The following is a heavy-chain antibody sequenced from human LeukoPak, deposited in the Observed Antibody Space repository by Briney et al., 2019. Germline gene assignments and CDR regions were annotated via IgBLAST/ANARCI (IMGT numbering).Heavy chain of an antibody. CDR3: ARLPHSSGHNY. J-gene: IGHJ4*02. CDR2: IYYSGST. CDR1: GGSISSYY. Sequence: SETLSLTCTVSGGSISSYYWSWIRQPPGKGLEWIGYIYYSGSTNYNPSLKSRVTISVDTSKNQFSLKLSSATAADTAVYYRARLPHSSGHNYWGQGTLVTVSS. V-gene: IGHV4-59*08. D-gene: IGHD6-19*01.